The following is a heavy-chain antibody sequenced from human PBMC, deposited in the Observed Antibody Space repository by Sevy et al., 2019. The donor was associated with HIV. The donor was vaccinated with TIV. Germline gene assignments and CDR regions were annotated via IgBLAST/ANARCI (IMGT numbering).Heavy chain of an antibody. CDR2: ISGSGTST. Sequence: GGSLRLSCAAFGFTFSSFAMSWVRQAPGKGLEWISAISGSGTSTYYADSVKGRFTISRDNSKKTLYLQMNSLRAEDTAIYYCAKDELGVTGRRNYFDYWGQGTLVTVSS. V-gene: IGHV3-23*01. CDR1: GFTFSSFA. CDR3: AKDELGVTGRRNYFDY. J-gene: IGHJ4*02. D-gene: IGHD2-21*02.